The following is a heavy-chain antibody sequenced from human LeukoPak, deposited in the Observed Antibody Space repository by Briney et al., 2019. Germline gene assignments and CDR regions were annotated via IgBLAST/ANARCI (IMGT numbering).Heavy chain of an antibody. CDR2: ISGDGITT. V-gene: IGHV3-43*02. CDR3: AEDDGTTAFWYFDL. D-gene: IGHD1-7*01. CDR1: GFTFDDYA. Sequence: GGSLRLSCAASGFTFDDYAMHWVRQAPGKGLEWVSRISGDGITTYYADSLKGRFTISRDNSKTSLYLQMNSLRTEDTALYYRAEDDGTTAFWYFDLWGRGTLVTVSS. J-gene: IGHJ2*01.